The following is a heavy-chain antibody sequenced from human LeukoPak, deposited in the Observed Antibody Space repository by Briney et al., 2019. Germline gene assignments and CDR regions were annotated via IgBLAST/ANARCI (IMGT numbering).Heavy chain of an antibody. J-gene: IGHJ3*02. CDR2: IYHSWST. CDR3: ARRAAAHDAFDI. V-gene: IGHV4-30-2*01. CDR1: DGSISSGGYS. D-gene: IGHD6-13*01. Sequence: SETLSLTCAVSDGSISSGGYSWSWIRQPPGKGLEWIGYIYHSWSTYYNPSLKSRVTISVDRSKNQFSLKLSSVTAADTAVYYCARRAAAHDAFDIWGQGTMVTVSS.